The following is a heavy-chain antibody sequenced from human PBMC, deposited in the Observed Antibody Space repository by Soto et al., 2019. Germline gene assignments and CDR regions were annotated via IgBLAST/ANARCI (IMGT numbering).Heavy chain of an antibody. CDR1: SGSISSSSYY. J-gene: IGHJ5*02. CDR3: AREPIVEGPPGYNWFDP. Sequence: SETLSLTCTVSSGSISSSSYYWGWIRQPPGKGLEWIGSIYYSGSTYYNPSLKGRLTLSGDTSKNQFSLRLGSVTAADTAVYYCAREPIVEGPPGYNWFDPWGQGILVTVSS. V-gene: IGHV4-39*07. CDR2: IYYSGST. D-gene: IGHD3-22*01.